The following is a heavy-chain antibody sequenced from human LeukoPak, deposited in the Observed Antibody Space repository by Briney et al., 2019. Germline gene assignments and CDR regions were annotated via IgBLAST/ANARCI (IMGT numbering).Heavy chain of an antibody. Sequence: GGSLRLFCAASGFTFSDYYMSWIRQAPGKGLEWVSYISSSGSTIYYADSVKGRFTISRDNAKDTLYLHMNSLTAEDTAVYYCARGAKWAYYFDYWGQGTLVTVSS. CDR2: ISSSGSTI. CDR1: GFTFSDYY. J-gene: IGHJ4*02. D-gene: IGHD1-26*01. CDR3: ARGAKWAYYFDY. V-gene: IGHV3-11*04.